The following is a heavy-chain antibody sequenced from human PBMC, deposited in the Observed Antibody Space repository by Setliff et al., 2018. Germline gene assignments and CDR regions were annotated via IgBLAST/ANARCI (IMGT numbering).Heavy chain of an antibody. CDR2: IDPSGGYS. CDR1: GYTFTRYY. Sequence: GASVKVSCKASGYTFTRYYMHWVRQAPGQGLEWMGIIDPSGGYSNYAQKFQGRVTMTRDTSTSTVYMEMSSLRSEDTAVYYCARAPLESGCNYGQGHYFDYWGQGTLVTVSS. V-gene: IGHV1-46*01. CDR3: ARAPLESGCNYGQGHYFDY. J-gene: IGHJ4*02. D-gene: IGHD5-18*01.